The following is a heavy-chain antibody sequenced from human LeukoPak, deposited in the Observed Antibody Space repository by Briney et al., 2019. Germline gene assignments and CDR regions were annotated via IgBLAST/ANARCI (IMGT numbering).Heavy chain of an antibody. D-gene: IGHD3-3*01. CDR2: ISSSSSYI. J-gene: IGHJ5*02. CDR3: ARVYSTIFGVVRNWFDP. Sequence: GGSLRLSCAASGFTFSSYSMNWVRQAPGQGLKWVSFISSSSSYIYYADSVKGRFTIPRDNAKNSLYLQMNSLRAEDTAVYYCARVYSTIFGVVRNWFDPWGQGTLVTVSS. V-gene: IGHV3-21*01. CDR1: GFTFSSYS.